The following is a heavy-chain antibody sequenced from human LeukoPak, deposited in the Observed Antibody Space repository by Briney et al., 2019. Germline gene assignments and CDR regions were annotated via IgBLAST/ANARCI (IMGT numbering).Heavy chain of an antibody. CDR1: GFTFSSYA. Sequence: QSGGSLTLSWAASGFTFSSYAMSGVRQAPGKGREWVASMSWNPGSITYADSVRGRFTISRDKAKNSLYLQMNSLRAEDTAVYYCASEFCSGGSCSLEYFQHWGQGTLVTVPS. J-gene: IGHJ1*01. CDR2: MSWNPGSI. CDR3: ASEFCSGGSCSLEYFQH. V-gene: IGHV3-48*01. D-gene: IGHD2-15*01.